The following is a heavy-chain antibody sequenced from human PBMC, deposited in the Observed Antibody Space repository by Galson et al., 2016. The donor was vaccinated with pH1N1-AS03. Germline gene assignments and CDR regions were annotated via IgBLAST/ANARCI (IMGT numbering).Heavy chain of an antibody. Sequence: PALVKPTQTLTLTCTFSGFSLTTRGVGVGWIRQPPGKALEWLALIYWTEGKHYSPSLQSRLAITMETSKNHVLLTMTNVDPVDTGTYYCARVPRLWSGFDSWGQGTLVTVSS. V-gene: IGHV2-5*01. CDR2: IYWTEGK. J-gene: IGHJ4*02. D-gene: IGHD3-3*01. CDR1: GFSLTTRGVG. CDR3: ARVPRLWSGFDS.